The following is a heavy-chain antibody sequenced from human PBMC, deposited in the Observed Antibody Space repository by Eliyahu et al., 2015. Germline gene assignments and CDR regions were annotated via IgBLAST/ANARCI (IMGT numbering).Heavy chain of an antibody. V-gene: IGHV4-59*01. CDR3: ARVPLTYGGSTRXYFDY. J-gene: IGHJ4*02. D-gene: IGHD4-23*01. CDR2: VYVSGXP. CDR1: GYSXNDYY. Sequence: QVRLQESGPGRVKPXETLSLTCTVSGYSXNDYYWTWXRPTPGEGLGYIGYVYVSGXPNPNPSLXGRVTMSLDTSKXQFXLKLTAVTAADTAVYYCARVPLTYGGSTRXYFDYWGQGALVTVSS.